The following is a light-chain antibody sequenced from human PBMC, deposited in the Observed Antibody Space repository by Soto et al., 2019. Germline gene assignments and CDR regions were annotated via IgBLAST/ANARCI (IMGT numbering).Light chain of an antibody. CDR1: QNITSY. CDR3: HQSCIAPYS. CDR2: TAS. J-gene: IGKJ2*01. V-gene: IGKV1-39*01. Sequence: DIEMTQSPSSLSSSVGDRVTISCRASQNITSYLTWYQYKVGNAPRLLIYTASSLQTGVASRFSGRGSGTDFTLTITSLQPADFTFYYCHQSCIAPYSFGQGTTLEIK.